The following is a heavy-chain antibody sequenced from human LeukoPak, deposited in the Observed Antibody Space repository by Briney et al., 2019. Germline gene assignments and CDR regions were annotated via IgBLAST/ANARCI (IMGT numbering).Heavy chain of an antibody. CDR2: ISAYNGNT. Sequence: ASVKVSRKASGYTFTSYGISWVRQAPGQGLEWMGWISAYNGNTNYAQKLQGRVTMTTDTSTSTAYMELRSLRFDDTAVYYCARAEDPVMVNVGDYYYYAMDIWGQGTTVTVSS. CDR1: GYTFTSYG. J-gene: IGHJ6*02. V-gene: IGHV1-18*01. CDR3: ARAEDPVMVNVGDYYYYAMDI. D-gene: IGHD5-18*01.